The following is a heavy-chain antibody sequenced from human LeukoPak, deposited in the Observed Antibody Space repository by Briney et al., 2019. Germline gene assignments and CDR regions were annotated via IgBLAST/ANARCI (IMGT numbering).Heavy chain of an antibody. D-gene: IGHD4-17*01. Sequence: SETLSLTCTVSGGSISSGSYYWSWIRQPAGKGLEWIGRIYTSGSTNYNLSLKSRVTISVDTSKNQFSLMPSSVTAADTAVYYCASVGDYVSYWGQGPLVTASS. J-gene: IGHJ4*02. CDR3: ASVGDYVSY. V-gene: IGHV4-61*02. CDR1: GGSISSGSYY. CDR2: IYTSGST.